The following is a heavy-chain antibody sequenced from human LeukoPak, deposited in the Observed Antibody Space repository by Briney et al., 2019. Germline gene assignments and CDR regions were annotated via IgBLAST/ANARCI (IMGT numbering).Heavy chain of an antibody. V-gene: IGHV3-23*01. CDR2: ISGSGGST. D-gene: IGHD6-13*01. CDR3: ARGSSSWYVEYYYYYMDV. J-gene: IGHJ6*03. CDR1: GFTFSSYA. Sequence: GGSLRLSCAASGFTFSSYAMSWVRQAPGKGLEWVSAISGSGGSTYYPDSVKGRFTISRDNSKNTLYLQMNSLRAEDTAVYYCARGSSSWYVEYYYYYMDVWGKGTTVTVSS.